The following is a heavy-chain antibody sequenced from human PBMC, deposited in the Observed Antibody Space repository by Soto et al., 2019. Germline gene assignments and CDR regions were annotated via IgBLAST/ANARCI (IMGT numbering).Heavy chain of an antibody. V-gene: IGHV3-74*01. CDR2: ITSDGSST. CDR3: ARGIRDYYYCMDV. CDR1: GFTFSSYW. Sequence: PGGSLRLSCAASGFTFSSYWMHWVRQAPGKGLVCVSRITSDGSSTSYADSVKGRFTISRDNAKNTLYLQMNSLRVEDTAVYYCARGIRDYYYCMDVWGQGSTVTVSS. J-gene: IGHJ6*02. D-gene: IGHD1-20*01.